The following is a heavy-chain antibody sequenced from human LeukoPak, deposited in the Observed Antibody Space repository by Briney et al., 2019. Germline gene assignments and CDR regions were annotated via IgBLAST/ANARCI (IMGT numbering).Heavy chain of an antibody. CDR3: ARAAMVRGVIHYYFDY. D-gene: IGHD3-10*01. Sequence: PSETLSLTCTVSGGSISSSSYYWGWIRQPPGKGLEWIGSIYYSGSTYYNPSLKSRVTISVDRSKNQFSLKLSSVTAADTAVYYCARAAMVRGVIHYYFDYWGQGTLVTVSS. V-gene: IGHV4-39*07. CDR2: IYYSGST. J-gene: IGHJ4*02. CDR1: GGSISSSSYY.